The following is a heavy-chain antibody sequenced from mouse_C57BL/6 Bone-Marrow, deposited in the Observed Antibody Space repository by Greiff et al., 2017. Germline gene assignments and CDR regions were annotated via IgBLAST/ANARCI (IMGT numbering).Heavy chain of an antibody. V-gene: IGHV5-6*02. Sequence: EVKLVESGGDLVKPGGSLKLSCAASGFTFSSYGMSWVRQTPDKRLEWVATISSGGSYTYYPDSVKGRFTISRDNAKNTLYLQMSSLKSEDTAMYYCARRDYSYAIDYWGQGTPVTVSS. CDR2: ISSGGSYT. D-gene: IGHD1-1*01. J-gene: IGHJ4*01. CDR1: GFTFSSYG. CDR3: ARRDYSYAIDY.